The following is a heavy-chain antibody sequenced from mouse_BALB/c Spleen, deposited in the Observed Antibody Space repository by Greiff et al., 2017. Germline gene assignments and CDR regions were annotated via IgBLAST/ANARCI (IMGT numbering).Heavy chain of an antibody. J-gene: IGHJ4*01. CDR2: IWSGGST. CDR3: ARNLLWGHYYAMDY. V-gene: IGHV2-2*02. Sequence: VQLVESGPGLVQPSQSLSITCTVSGFSLTSYGVHWVRQSPGKGLEWLGVIWSGGSTDYNAAFISRLSISKDNSKSQVFFKMNSLQANDTAIYYCARNLLWGHYYAMDYWGQGTSVTVSS. CDR1: GFSLTSYG. D-gene: IGHD1-1*02.